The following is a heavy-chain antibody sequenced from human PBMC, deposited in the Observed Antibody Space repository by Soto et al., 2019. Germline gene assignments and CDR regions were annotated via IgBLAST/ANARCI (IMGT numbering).Heavy chain of an antibody. CDR1: GFTFSSYS. V-gene: IGHV3-21*01. CDR2: ISSSSSYI. J-gene: IGHJ3*02. CDR3: ARLGDGYTPYNDAFDI. Sequence: EVQLVESGGGLVKPGGSLRLSCAASGFTFSSYSMNWVRQAPGKGLEWVSSISSSSSYIYYADSVKGRFTISRDNAKNSLYLQMNSLRAEDTAVYYCARLGDGYTPYNDAFDIWGQGTMVTVSS. D-gene: IGHD5-12*01.